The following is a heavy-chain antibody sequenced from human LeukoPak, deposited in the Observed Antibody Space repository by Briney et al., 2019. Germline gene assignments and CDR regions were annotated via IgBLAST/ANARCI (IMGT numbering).Heavy chain of an antibody. CDR1: GFTFSGSA. J-gene: IGHJ4*02. D-gene: IGHD5-18*01. CDR3: ASQQPPRFY. Sequence: GGSLRLSCAASGFTFSGSAMHWVRQASGKGLEWVGRIRSKANSYATAYAASVKGRFTISRDDSKNTAYLQMNSLKTEDTAVYYCASQQPPRFYWGQGTLVTVSS. V-gene: IGHV3-73*01. CDR2: IRSKANSYAT.